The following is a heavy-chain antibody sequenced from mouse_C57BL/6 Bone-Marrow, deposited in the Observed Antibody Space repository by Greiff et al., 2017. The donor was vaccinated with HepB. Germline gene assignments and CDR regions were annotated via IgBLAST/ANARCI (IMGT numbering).Heavy chain of an antibody. CDR2: INPSSGYT. Sequence: QVQLQQSGAELAKPGASVKLSCKASGYTFTSYWMHWVKQRPGQGLEWIGYINPSSGYTKYNQKFKDKATLTADKSSSTAYMQLSSLTYVDSAVYYCARGQLRPLGAMDYWGQGTSVTVSS. J-gene: IGHJ4*01. V-gene: IGHV1-7*01. CDR1: GYTFTSYW. CDR3: ARGQLRPLGAMDY. D-gene: IGHD3-2*02.